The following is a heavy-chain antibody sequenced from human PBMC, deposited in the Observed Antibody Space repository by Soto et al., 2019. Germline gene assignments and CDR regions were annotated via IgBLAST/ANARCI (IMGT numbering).Heavy chain of an antibody. V-gene: IGHV4-31*03. D-gene: IGHD3-16*01. J-gene: IGHJ4*02. CDR3: ARDGGLKGLDY. Sequence: SLTCTVSGGSISSGGYYWSWIRQHPGKGLEWVGYNYYSGSTYYNPSLKSRVTISVDTSKNQFSLKLSSVTAADTAVYYCARDGGLKGLDYWGQGTLVTVSS. CDR1: GGSISSGGYY. CDR2: NYYSGST.